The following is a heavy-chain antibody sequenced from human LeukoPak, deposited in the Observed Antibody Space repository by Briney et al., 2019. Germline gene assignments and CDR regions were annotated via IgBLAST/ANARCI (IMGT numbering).Heavy chain of an antibody. CDR1: GITFTNAL. V-gene: IGHV3-15*01. J-gene: IGHJ4*02. CDR3: TTERAGAFDY. D-gene: IGHD3-10*01. Sequence: PVGSLRHSCAASGITFTNALMTWVRRAPGKGLEWVGRIISKTDGGTANYAAPMKGRFTISRDDSKDTVYLQMNSLKTEDTAVYYCTTERAGAFDYWGQGTPVTVSP. CDR2: IISKTDGGTA.